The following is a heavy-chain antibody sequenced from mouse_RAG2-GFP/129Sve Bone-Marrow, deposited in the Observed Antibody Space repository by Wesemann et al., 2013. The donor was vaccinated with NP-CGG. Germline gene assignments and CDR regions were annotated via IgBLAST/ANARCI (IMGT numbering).Heavy chain of an antibody. Sequence: EYAGYISYSGSTYYNPSLKSRISITRDTSKNQYYLQLNSVTTEDTATYYCASRWDGYWGQGTTLTVSS. D-gene: IGHD4-1*01. J-gene: IGHJ2*01. CDR3: ASRWDGY. V-gene: IGHV3-8*02. CDR2: ISYSGST.